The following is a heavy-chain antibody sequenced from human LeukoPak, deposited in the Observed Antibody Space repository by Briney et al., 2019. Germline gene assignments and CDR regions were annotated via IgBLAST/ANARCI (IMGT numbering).Heavy chain of an antibody. Sequence: GASVKVSCKASVYTLTSAYMCSGPDKPGRGLEWMGIINPSGGSTSYAQKFQGRVTMTRDMSTSTVYMELSSLRSEDTAVYYCARKLNFDYWGQGTLVTVSS. CDR1: VYTLTSAY. CDR3: ARKLNFDY. CDR2: INPSGGST. D-gene: IGHD2-15*01. J-gene: IGHJ4*02. V-gene: IGHV1-46*01.